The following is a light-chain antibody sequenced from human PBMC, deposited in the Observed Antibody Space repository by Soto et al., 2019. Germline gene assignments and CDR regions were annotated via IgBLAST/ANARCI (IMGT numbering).Light chain of an antibody. Sequence: QSVLTQPPSVSGAPGQRVTISCTGSSSNIGAGYDVHWYQQLPGTAPKPLIYGNNNRPSGVPDRFSGSKSGTSASQAITGLQAEDEADYYCQSYDSSLSVYVFGIGTKLTVL. V-gene: IGLV1-40*01. CDR3: QSYDSSLSVYV. J-gene: IGLJ1*01. CDR1: SSNIGAGYD. CDR2: GNN.